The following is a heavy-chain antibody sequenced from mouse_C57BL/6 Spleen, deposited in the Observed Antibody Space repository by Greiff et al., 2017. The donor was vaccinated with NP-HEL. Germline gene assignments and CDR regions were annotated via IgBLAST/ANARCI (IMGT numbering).Heavy chain of an antibody. CDR1: GYTFTSYG. V-gene: IGHV1-81*01. CDR2: IYPRSGNT. CDR3: AREEGALDY. J-gene: IGHJ2*01. Sequence: QVQLKQSGAELARPGASVKLSCKASGYTFTSYGISWVKQRTGQGLEWIGEIYPRSGNTYYNEKFKGKATLTADKSSSTAYMELRSLTSEDSAVYFCAREEGALDYWGQGTTLTVSS.